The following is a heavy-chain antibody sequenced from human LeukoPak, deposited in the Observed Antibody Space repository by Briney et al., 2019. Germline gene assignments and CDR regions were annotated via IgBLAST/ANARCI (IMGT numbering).Heavy chain of an antibody. D-gene: IGHD3-10*01. CDR3: ARDLRDYYGSGSYYNALDY. V-gene: IGHV3-74*01. CDR1: GFTFSSYL. J-gene: IGHJ4*02. Sequence: YPGGSLRLSCAASGFTFSSYLMHWVRQAPGKGLVWVSRINSDGSSTSYADSVKGRFTISRDNAKNTPYLEMNSLRAEDTAVYFCARDLRDYYGSGSYYNALDYWGQGTLVTVSS. CDR2: INSDGSST.